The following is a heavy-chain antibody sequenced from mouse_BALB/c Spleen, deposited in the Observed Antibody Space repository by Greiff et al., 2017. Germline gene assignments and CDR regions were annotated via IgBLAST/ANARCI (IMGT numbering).Heavy chain of an antibody. V-gene: IGHV10S3*01. Sequence: GGGLVQPKGSLKLSCAASGFTFNTNAMNWVRQAPGKGLEWVARIRSKSNNYATYYADSVKDRFTISRDDSQSMLYMQMNNLKTEDTAMYYCVRDYYGSSYAMDYWGQGTSVTVSS. CDR2: IRSKSNNYAT. CDR3: VRDYYGSSYAMDY. J-gene: IGHJ4*01. CDR1: GFTFNTNA. D-gene: IGHD1-1*01.